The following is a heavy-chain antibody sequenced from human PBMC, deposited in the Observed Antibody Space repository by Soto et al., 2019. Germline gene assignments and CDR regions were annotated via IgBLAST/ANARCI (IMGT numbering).Heavy chain of an antibody. D-gene: IGHD3-9*01. CDR2: IYYSGTT. Sequence: QLQLRESGPGLVKPSETLSLTCTVSGGSIISNNHYWGWIRQPPGKGLEWIGNIYYSGTTYYNPSLKSRVTMSVDTAKGQFSLKLSSMTVAETAVYFCARRSTISRGFDYWGQGNLVTVPS. V-gene: IGHV4-39*01. CDR1: GGSIISNNHY. CDR3: ARRSTISRGFDY. J-gene: IGHJ4*02.